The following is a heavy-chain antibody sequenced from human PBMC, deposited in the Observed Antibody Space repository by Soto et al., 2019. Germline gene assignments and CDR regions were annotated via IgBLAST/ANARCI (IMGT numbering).Heavy chain of an antibody. Sequence: SETLSLTCAVYGGSFSGYYWSWIRQPPGKGLEWIGEINHSGSTNYNPSLKSRVTISVDTSKNQFSLKLSSVTAADTAVYYCASDYSSRKNYYMDVWGKGTTVTVSS. CDR3: ASDYSSRKNYYMDV. V-gene: IGHV4-34*01. J-gene: IGHJ6*03. D-gene: IGHD6-13*01. CDR2: INHSGST. CDR1: GGSFSGYY.